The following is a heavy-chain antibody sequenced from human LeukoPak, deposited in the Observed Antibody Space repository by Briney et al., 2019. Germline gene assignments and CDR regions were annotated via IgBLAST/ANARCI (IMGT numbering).Heavy chain of an antibody. Sequence: GGSLRLSCAASGFTFSNYWLSWVRQAPGKGREWVANIKQDGSEKDYVDSVKGRFTISRDNAKNSLYLQMNSLRPEDTSVYYCVRGRGSYFLDYWGQGTLVTVSS. J-gene: IGHJ4*02. CDR2: IKQDGSEK. D-gene: IGHD1-26*01. CDR1: GFTFSNYW. CDR3: VRGRGSYFLDY. V-gene: IGHV3-7*01.